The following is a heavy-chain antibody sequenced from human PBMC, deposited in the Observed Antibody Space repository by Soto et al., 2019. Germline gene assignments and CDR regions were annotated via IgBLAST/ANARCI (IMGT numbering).Heavy chain of an antibody. Sequence: GRSLRLSCAAFGFTFDDYCMHWVRQAPGKGLEWVSGISWNSGSIGYAYSVKGRFTISRDNAKNTLYLQMNSLRAEDKAVYYCANVKGGGAGNWFDPGGQGTLVTVSS. CDR2: ISWNSGSI. CDR3: ANVKGGGAGNWFDP. D-gene: IGHD2-15*01. J-gene: IGHJ5*02. V-gene: IGHV3-9*01. CDR1: GFTFDDYC.